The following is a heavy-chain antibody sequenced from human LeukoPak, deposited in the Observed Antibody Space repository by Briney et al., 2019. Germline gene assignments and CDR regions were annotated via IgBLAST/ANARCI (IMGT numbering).Heavy chain of an antibody. V-gene: IGHV3-30*19. CDR2: ISYDGSSK. CDR1: GFTFSSYG. D-gene: IGHD3-10*01. CDR3: ANDGSGSYYYYYYYMDV. Sequence: GSLRLSCAASGFTFSSYGMHWVRQAPGKGLEWVAVISYDGSSKYYADSVKGRFTISRHNSKNTLYLQMNSLRAEDTAVYYCANDGSGSYYYYYYYMDVWGKGTTVTISS. J-gene: IGHJ6*03.